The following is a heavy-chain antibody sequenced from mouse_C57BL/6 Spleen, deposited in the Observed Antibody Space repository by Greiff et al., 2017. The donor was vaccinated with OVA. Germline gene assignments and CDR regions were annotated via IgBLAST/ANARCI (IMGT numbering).Heavy chain of an antibody. D-gene: IGHD1-1*01. CDR2: ISDGGSYT. V-gene: IGHV5-4*01. J-gene: IGHJ4*01. CDR1: GFTFSSYA. Sequence: EVKVVESGGGLVKPGGSLKLSCAASGFTFSSYAMSWVRQTPEKRLEWVATISDGGSYTYYPDNVKGRFTISRDNAKNNLYLQMSHLKSEDTAMYYCARDYYYGSSYVYAMDYWGQGTSVTVSS. CDR3: ARDYYYGSSYVYAMDY.